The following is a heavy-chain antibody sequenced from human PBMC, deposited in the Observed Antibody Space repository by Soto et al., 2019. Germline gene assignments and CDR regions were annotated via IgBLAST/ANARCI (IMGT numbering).Heavy chain of an antibody. J-gene: IGHJ4*02. Sequence: GGSLRLCCAASGFTFSTYPMNWVRQAPGKGLEWVSNIRPSSESMSYADSVKGRFTVSRDNAKNSLSLQMNSLRDDDTAVYYCARDSDFAFDYWGQGT. D-gene: IGHD2-21*02. CDR3: ARDSDFAFDY. V-gene: IGHV3-48*02. CDR2: IRPSSESM. CDR1: GFTFSTYP.